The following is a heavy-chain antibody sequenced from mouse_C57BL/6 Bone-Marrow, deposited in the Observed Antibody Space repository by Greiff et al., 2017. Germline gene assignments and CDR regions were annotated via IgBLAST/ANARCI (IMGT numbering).Heavy chain of an antibody. Sequence: EVQLQQSGPELAKPGASVKISCKASGYTFTDYYMNWVKQSHGKSLEWIGDINPNNGGTSYNQKFKGKATVTVDKSSSTAYMELRSLTSEDSAVYYCASSQGAYWGQGTLVTVSA. J-gene: IGHJ3*01. V-gene: IGHV1-26*01. CDR1: GYTFTDYY. CDR2: INPNNGGT. CDR3: ASSQGAY.